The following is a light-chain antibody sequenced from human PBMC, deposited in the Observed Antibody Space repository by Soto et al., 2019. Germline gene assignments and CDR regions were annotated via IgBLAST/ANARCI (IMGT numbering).Light chain of an antibody. CDR2: GAS. CDR1: QSVSSSY. V-gene: IGKV3-20*01. CDR3: QQYCSSLRHT. J-gene: IGKJ2*01. Sequence: EIVLTQSPGTLSLSPGERATLSCRASQSVSSSYLAWYQQKPGQAPRLLIYGASSRATGIPDRFSGSGSGTDFTLTISRLEPEDFAVYYCQQYCSSLRHTFGQGTKLAIK.